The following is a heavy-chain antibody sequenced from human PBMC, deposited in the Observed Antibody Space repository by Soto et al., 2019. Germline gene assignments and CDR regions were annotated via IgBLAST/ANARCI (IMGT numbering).Heavy chain of an antibody. D-gene: IGHD6-13*01. CDR3: ARAAAAAGTSGGYYFDY. CDR1: GGSFSGYY. CDR2: INHSGST. J-gene: IGHJ4*02. V-gene: IGHV4-34*01. Sequence: QVQLQQWGAGLLKPSETLSLTCAVYGGSFSGYYWSWIRQPPGKGLEWIGEINHSGSTNYNPSLKSRVTISVDPSKNQFSLKLSSVTAADTAVYYCARAAAAAGTSGGYYFDYWGQGTLVTVSS.